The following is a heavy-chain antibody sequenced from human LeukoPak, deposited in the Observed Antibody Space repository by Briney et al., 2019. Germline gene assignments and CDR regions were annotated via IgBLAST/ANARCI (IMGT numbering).Heavy chain of an antibody. D-gene: IGHD2-15*01. CDR3: AKDISAALDAFDI. Sequence: SSGGYYWSWIRQPPGKGLEWVSGISWNSGSIGYADSVKGRFTISRDNAKNSLYLQMNSLRAEDMALYYCAKDISAALDAFDIWGQGTMVTVSS. J-gene: IGHJ3*02. CDR2: ISWNSGSI. V-gene: IGHV3-9*03. CDR1: SSGGYY.